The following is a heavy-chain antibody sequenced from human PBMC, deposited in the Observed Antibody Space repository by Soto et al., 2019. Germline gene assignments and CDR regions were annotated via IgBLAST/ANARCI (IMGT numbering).Heavy chain of an antibody. CDR3: ARGITAITGYYYGMDV. D-gene: IGHD5-18*01. Sequence: VASVKVSCKASGYTFTSYYMHWVRQAPGQGLEWMGIINPSGGSTSYAQKFQGRVTMTRDTSTSTVYMELSSLRSEDTAVYYCARGITAITGYYYGMDVWGQGTTVTVSS. J-gene: IGHJ6*02. V-gene: IGHV1-46*01. CDR1: GYTFTSYY. CDR2: INPSGGST.